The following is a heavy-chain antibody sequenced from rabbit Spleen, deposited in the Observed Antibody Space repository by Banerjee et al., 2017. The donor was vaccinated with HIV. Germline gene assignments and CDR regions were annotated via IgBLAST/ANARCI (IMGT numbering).Heavy chain of an antibody. J-gene: IGHJ4*01. CDR1: GFSFSDW. V-gene: IGHV1S40*01. D-gene: IGHD1-1*01. CDR2: IDAGSTGTT. CDR3: ARDLVAVIGWNFNL. Sequence: QSLEESGGDLVKPGASLTLTCTASGFSFSDWMCWVRQAPGKGLEWIACIDAGSTGTTYYASWAKGRFTISKTSSTTVTLQMTSLTAADTATYFCARDLVAVIGWNFNLWGPGTLVTVS.